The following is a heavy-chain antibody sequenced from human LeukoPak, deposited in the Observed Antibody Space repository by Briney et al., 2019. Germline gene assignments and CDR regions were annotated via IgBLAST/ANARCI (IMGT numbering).Heavy chain of an antibody. J-gene: IGHJ4*02. Sequence: PGGSLRLSCSASGFTLCNYGMSWVRQAPGKGLEWVSVISGSGDSTYYADSVKGRFTISRDNSKNTLYLQMNSLRAEDTAVYYCAMGGYDWYYFDYWGQGTLVTVSS. V-gene: IGHV3-23*01. CDR1: GFTLCNYG. CDR2: ISGSGDST. D-gene: IGHD5-12*01. CDR3: AMGGYDWYYFDY.